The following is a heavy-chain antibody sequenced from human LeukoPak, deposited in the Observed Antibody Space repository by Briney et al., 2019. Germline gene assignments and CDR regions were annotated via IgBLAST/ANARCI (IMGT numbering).Heavy chain of an antibody. D-gene: IGHD6-6*01. CDR3: ARDRGTIAARSAFDI. Sequence: ASVKVSCKASRYTFSNYDISWVRQAPGQGLEWMGWISAYNGNTNYAQKLQGRVTMTTDTSTSTAYMELRSLRSDDTAVYYCARDRGTIAARSAFDIWGQGTMVTVSS. CDR2: ISAYNGNT. V-gene: IGHV1-18*01. CDR1: RYTFSNYD. J-gene: IGHJ3*02.